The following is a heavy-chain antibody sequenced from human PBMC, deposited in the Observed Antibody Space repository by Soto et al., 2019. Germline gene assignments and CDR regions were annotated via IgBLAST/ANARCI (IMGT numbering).Heavy chain of an antibody. CDR2: IKSNSGDT. V-gene: IGHV1-2*06. D-gene: IGHD1-20*01. CDR3: ARVGLHNWNYFDY. CDR1: GYTFIGYY. J-gene: IGHJ4*02. Sequence: ASVKVSCKASGYTFIGYYMHWVRQAPGQGLEWMGQIKSNSGDTEYAQNFQGRVTMTRDTSISTAYMEVHGLTSDDTAVYYCARVGLHNWNYFDYWGQGTLVTVSS.